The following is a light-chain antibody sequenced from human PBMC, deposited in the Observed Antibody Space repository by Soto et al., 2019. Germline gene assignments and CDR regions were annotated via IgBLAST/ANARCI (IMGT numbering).Light chain of an antibody. CDR3: QQYFRARS. CDR2: AAS. V-gene: IGKV1-39*01. CDR1: QSISGY. Sequence: DIQMTQSPSSLSASVGDRVTITCRASQSISGYLNWYQQKPGKAPDLLIYAASTLQSGVPSRFSASGFGTEFTLTITSLQPEDLATYYCQQYFRARSFGQGTRV. J-gene: IGKJ1*01.